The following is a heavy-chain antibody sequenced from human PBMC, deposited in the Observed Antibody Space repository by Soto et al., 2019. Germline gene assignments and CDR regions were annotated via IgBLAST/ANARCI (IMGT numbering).Heavy chain of an antibody. CDR1: GYPFTSYY. D-gene: IGHD6-19*01. CDR2: INVSDGST. V-gene: IGHV1-46*01. Sequence: ASVRVSCKASGYPFTSYYLHWVRQAPGQGPEWMGRINVSDGSTRYAQNFQGRVTMTRDTSTTTVYMELSPLRSDDTAVYYCAREAAVAGTAFDHWGQGTLVTVSS. CDR3: AREAAVAGTAFDH. J-gene: IGHJ5*02.